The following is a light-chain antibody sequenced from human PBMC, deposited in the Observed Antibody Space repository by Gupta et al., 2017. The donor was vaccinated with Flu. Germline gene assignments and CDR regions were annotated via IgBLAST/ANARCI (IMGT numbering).Light chain of an antibody. CDR3: QQHHNLVPGS. Sequence: DIQMTQSPSSLSASVGDRVTITCRASQDISFRISWFQQRPGKAPKLLIYDTTNLKTGVPLRFDGSGSGTHFSLTIDGRQPEDFATYYCQQHHNLVPGSFGGGTKVEIK. J-gene: IGKJ4*01. V-gene: IGKV1-33*01. CDR1: QDISFR. CDR2: DTT.